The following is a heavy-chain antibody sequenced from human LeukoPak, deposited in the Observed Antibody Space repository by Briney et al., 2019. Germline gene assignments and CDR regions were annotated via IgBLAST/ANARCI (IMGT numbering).Heavy chain of an antibody. Sequence: SVKVSCKASGYTFTSYDINWVRQATGQGLEWMGGIIPIFGTANYAQKFQGRDTITADESTSTAYMELSSLRSEDTAVYYCARDLSVLEWDLDYWGQGTLVTVSS. CDR2: IIPIFGTA. J-gene: IGHJ4*02. CDR1: GYTFTSYD. V-gene: IGHV1-69*13. D-gene: IGHD3-3*01. CDR3: ARDLSVLEWDLDY.